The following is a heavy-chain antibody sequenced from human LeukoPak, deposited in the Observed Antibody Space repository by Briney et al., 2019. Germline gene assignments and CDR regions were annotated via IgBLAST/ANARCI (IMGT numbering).Heavy chain of an antibody. D-gene: IGHD4-11*01. J-gene: IGHJ3*02. V-gene: IGHV4-4*07. CDR2: IYTSGST. CDR1: GGSISSYY. CDR3: ARRRTTGAVTTYGAFDI. Sequence: SETLSLTCTVSGGSISSYYWSWIRQPAGKGLEWIGRIYTSGSTNYNPSLKSRVTMSVDTSKNQFSLKLSSVTAADTAVYYCARRRTTGAVTTYGAFDIWGQGTMVTVSS.